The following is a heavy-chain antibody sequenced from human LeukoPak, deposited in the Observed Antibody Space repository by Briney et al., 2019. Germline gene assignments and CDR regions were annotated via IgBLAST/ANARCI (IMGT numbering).Heavy chain of an antibody. V-gene: IGHV3-23*01. CDR1: GFTFSSYG. J-gene: IGHJ6*03. Sequence: GGSLRLSCAASGFTFSSYGMSWVRQAPGKGLEWVSAISGSGGSTYYADSVKGRFTISRDNSKNTLYLQMNSLRAEDTAVYYCAKGLGTSYAYYYYMDVWGKGTTVTISS. CDR2: ISGSGGST. D-gene: IGHD2-2*01. CDR3: AKGLGTSYAYYYYMDV.